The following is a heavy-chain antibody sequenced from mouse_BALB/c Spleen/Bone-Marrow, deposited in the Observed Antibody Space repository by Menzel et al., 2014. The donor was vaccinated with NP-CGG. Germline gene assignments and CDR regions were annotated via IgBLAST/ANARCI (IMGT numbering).Heavy chain of an antibody. V-gene: IGHV1-31*01. CDR1: GYSFTGYY. CDR2: IYPYNGVS. J-gene: IGHJ1*01. CDR3: ESRGEYFDV. Sequence: VQLQQSGPELVKPGVSVKISCKASGYSFTGYYMHWVKQSHGNSLDWIGYIYPYNGVSSYNQKFKGKATLTVDKSSSTAYMELRSMTSGDSAVYYCESRGEYFDVWGAGTSVTVSS.